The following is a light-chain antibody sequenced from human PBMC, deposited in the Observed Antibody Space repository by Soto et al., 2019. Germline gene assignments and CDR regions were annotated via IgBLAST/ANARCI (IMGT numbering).Light chain of an antibody. Sequence: DIXMTXXXXXLSXXVGDXVTISCRASQGIXNYLAWYQQKPGKVPKLLIYAASTLQSGVPSRFXGXXXXXXXXXTISTLQPEDVATYYCQRYNSAPATFGGGTKVXXK. CDR2: AAS. CDR1: QGIXNY. V-gene: IGKV1-27*01. CDR3: QRYNSAPAT. J-gene: IGKJ4*01.